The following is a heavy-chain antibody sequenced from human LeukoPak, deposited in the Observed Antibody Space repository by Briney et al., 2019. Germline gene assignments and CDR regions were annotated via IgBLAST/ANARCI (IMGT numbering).Heavy chain of an antibody. CDR3: ARDWTNVVVPAAWGYYYGMDV. J-gene: IGHJ6*04. CDR2: ISSSSSYI. CDR1: GFTFSSYS. V-gene: IGHV3-21*01. D-gene: IGHD2-2*01. Sequence: GGSLRLSCAASGFTFSSYSMNWVRRAPGKGLEWVSSISSSSSYIYYADSVKGRFTISRDNAKNSLYLQMNSLRAEDTAVYYCARDWTNVVVPAAWGYYYGMDVWGKGTTVTVSS.